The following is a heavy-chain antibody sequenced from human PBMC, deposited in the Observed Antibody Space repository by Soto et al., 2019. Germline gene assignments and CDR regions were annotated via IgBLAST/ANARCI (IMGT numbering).Heavy chain of an antibody. CDR2: IASAGDT. J-gene: IGHJ4*02. Sequence: EVQLVESGGGLVQPGGSLRLSCVVSGFTFSNYDMHWVRQATGKGLEWVSAIASAGDTYYADSVKGRFTISRENAGDSLFLQMSCLRVGDTAVYYCVALGAHIFWGQGTRVTVSS. CDR3: VALGAHIF. V-gene: IGHV3-13*04. D-gene: IGHD2-8*02. CDR1: GFTFSNYD.